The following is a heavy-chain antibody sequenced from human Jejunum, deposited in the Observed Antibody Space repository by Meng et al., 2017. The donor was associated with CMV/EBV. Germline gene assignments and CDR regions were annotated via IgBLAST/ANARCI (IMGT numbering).Heavy chain of an antibody. V-gene: IGHV3-66*01. CDR3: TREGIVEGKSMDV. CDR2: IYSGGST. Sequence: EGKLWELGGGLVQPGGSLRLCCAASGFTVSTNYMSWVRQAPGEGLEWVSVIYSGGSTYYADSVKGRFTISRDNSKNTLYLQMNSLRAEDTAVYYCTREGIVEGKSMDVWGQGTMVTVSS. J-gene: IGHJ6*02. D-gene: IGHD3-22*01. CDR1: GFTVSTNY.